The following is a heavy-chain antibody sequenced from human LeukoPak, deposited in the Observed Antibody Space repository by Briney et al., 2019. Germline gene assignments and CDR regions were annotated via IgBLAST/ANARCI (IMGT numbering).Heavy chain of an antibody. Sequence: GGSLRLSCAASGFTFSSYAMSWVRQAPGKGLEWVSAISGSGGSTYYADSVKGRFTISRDNSKNTLYLQMNSLRAEDMAVYYCARDRGTLAGTPFDAFDIWGQGTMVTVSS. V-gene: IGHV3-23*01. D-gene: IGHD6-19*01. CDR2: ISGSGGST. CDR3: ARDRGTLAGTPFDAFDI. CDR1: GFTFSSYA. J-gene: IGHJ3*02.